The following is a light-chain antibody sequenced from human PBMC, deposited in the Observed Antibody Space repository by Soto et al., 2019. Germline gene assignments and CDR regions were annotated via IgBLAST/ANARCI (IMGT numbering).Light chain of an antibody. V-gene: IGKV1-5*01. CDR1: QSITYW. J-gene: IGKJ1*01. CDR3: QQYNTYST. Sequence: DIQMTQSPSSLSASVGDRVTITCRASQSITYWLAWYQQKPGRAPKLLIYDVFNLQSGVPSRFSGSGSGTEFTLTISSLQPDDSATYYCQQYNTYSTFGQGTKVEIK. CDR2: DVF.